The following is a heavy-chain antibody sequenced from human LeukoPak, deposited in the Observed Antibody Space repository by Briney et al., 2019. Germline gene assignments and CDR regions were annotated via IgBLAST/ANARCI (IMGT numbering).Heavy chain of an antibody. CDR1: GGTFSSYA. D-gene: IGHD6-19*01. Sequence: ASVKVSCKASGGTFSSYAISWVRQAPGQGLEWMGGIIPIFGTANYAQKFQGRVTITADKSTSTAYMELSSMRSEDTAVYYCAREDSSGWDYWGQGTLVTVSS. J-gene: IGHJ4*02. V-gene: IGHV1-69*06. CDR3: AREDSSGWDY. CDR2: IIPIFGTA.